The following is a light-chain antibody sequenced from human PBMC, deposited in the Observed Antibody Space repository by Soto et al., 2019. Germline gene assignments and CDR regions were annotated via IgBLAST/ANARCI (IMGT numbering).Light chain of an antibody. CDR2: EVS. J-gene: IGLJ1*01. V-gene: IGLV2-14*01. Sequence: SALTQPASVSGSPGQSITISCTGTSSDVGAYNSVSWYQQYPGKAPKLMMYEVSNRPSGVSDRFSGSKSGNTASLTISGLQTGDEADYYCSSYRSSSIYVFGTGTKLTVL. CDR1: SSDVGAYNS. CDR3: SSYRSSSIYV.